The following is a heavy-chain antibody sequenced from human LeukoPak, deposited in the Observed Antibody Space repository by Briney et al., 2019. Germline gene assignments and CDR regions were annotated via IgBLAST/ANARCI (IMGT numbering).Heavy chain of an antibody. CDR1: GFTFSNYG. V-gene: IGHV3-33*01. D-gene: IGHD6-19*01. J-gene: IGHJ4*02. CDR3: AREWGRIAVAGGPGY. CDR2: IWYDGRTK. Sequence: GGSLRLSCAVSGFTFSNYGMHWVRQAAGKGLEWLALIWYDGRTKFHADSVKGRFTISRDNSANTLYLQMSSLRVEDTAVYYCAREWGRIAVAGGPGYWGQGARVTVSS.